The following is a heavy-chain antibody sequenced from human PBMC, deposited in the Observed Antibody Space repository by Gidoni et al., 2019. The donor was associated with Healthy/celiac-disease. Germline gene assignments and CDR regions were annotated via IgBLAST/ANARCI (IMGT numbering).Heavy chain of an antibody. J-gene: IGHJ4*02. D-gene: IGHD3-16*01. CDR1: GGSISSSDYY. Sequence: QVQLQESGPGLVKPSQTLSLTCTVSGGSISSSDYYWSWIRQPPGKGLEWIGYISYSGSTYYNPSLKSRVTISVDTSKNQFSLKLSSVTAADTAVYYCARAPGSWGGYYFDYWGQGTLVTVSS. V-gene: IGHV4-30-4*01. CDR2: ISYSGST. CDR3: ARAPGSWGGYYFDY.